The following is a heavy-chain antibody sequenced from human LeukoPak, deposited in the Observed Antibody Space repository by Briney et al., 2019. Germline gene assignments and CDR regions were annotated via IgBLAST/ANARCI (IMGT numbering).Heavy chain of an antibody. CDR1: GYTFTGYY. D-gene: IGHD2-15*01. CDR2: INPNSGGT. V-gene: IGHV1-2*02. CDR3: ARDPYCSGGSYPLNWFDP. Sequence: VASVKVSCEASGYTFTGYYMHWVRQAPGQGLEWMGWINPNSGGTNYAQKFQGRVTMTRDTSISTAYMELSRLRSDDTAVYYWARDPYCSGGSYPLNWFDPWGQGTLVTVSS. J-gene: IGHJ5*02.